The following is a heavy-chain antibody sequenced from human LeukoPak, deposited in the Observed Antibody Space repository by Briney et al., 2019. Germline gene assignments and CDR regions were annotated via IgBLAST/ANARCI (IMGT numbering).Heavy chain of an antibody. V-gene: IGHV3-9*01. Sequence: PGRSLRLSCAASGLTFDDYAMHWVRQAPGKGLEWVSGISWNSGSIGYADSVKGRFTISRDNAKNSLYLQMNSLTAEDTAVYYCVRDRSLGSQFYYYVDVWGKGTTVTVSS. J-gene: IGHJ6*03. CDR1: GLTFDDYA. CDR3: VRDRSLGSQFYYYVDV. D-gene: IGHD3-10*01. CDR2: ISWNSGSI.